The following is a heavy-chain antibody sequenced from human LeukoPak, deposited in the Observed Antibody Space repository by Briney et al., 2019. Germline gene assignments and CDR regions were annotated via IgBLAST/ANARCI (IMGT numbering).Heavy chain of an antibody. V-gene: IGHV4-4*07. CDR2: IYTSGST. Sequence: SETLSLTCTVSGGSISSYYWSWIRQPAGKGLEWIGRIYTSGSTNYNPSLKSRVTMSVDTSKNQFSLKLSSVTAADTAVYYCARVPDYGDYVDGNWFDPWGQGTLVTVSS. J-gene: IGHJ5*02. D-gene: IGHD4-17*01. CDR3: ARVPDYGDYVDGNWFDP. CDR1: GGSISSYY.